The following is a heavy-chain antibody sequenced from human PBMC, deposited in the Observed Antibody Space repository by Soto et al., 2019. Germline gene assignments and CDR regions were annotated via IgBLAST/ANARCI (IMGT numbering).Heavy chain of an antibody. J-gene: IGHJ4*02. CDR1: GYNFNQYY. D-gene: IGHD1-26*01. CDR3: ARGPEDSDVPRWDY. CDR2: INLRGGTT. Sequence: QVQLMQSGAEVRKPGASVRLSCETSGYNFNQYYIHWVRQDPGQGLEWMGIINLRGGTTEYAHKYRGRVTVTGDTSTKTASMELRSLRSEDTAMYFCARGPEDSDVPRWDYWGQGTLVTVSS. V-gene: IGHV1-46*02.